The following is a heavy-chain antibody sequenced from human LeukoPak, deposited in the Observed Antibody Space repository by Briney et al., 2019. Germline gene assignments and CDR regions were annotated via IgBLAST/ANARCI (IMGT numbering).Heavy chain of an antibody. J-gene: IGHJ4*02. D-gene: IGHD1-1*01. CDR1: GFTFSSYS. V-gene: IGHV3-21*01. CDR3: ARDYKGLSEY. Sequence: PGGSLRLSCAASGFTFSSYSMNWVRQAPGKGLEWVSSISSSSNYIYYADSVKGRFTISRDNAKDSLYLHMNTLRAEDTAVYYCARDYKGLSEYWGQGTLVTVSS. CDR2: ISSSSNYI.